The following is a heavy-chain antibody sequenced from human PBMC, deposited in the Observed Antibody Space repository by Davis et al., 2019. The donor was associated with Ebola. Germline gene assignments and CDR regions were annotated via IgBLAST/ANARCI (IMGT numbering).Heavy chain of an antibody. CDR2: ISYDGSNK. J-gene: IGHJ3*02. CDR3: ARGAYGDYIVKAFDI. CDR1: GFTFSSYA. V-gene: IGHV3-30-3*01. D-gene: IGHD4-17*01. Sequence: GGSLRLSCAASGFTFSSYAMHWVRQAPGKGLEWVAVISYDGSNKYYADSVKGRFTISRDNSKNTLYLQMNSLRAEDTAVYYCARGAYGDYIVKAFDIWGQGTMVTVSS.